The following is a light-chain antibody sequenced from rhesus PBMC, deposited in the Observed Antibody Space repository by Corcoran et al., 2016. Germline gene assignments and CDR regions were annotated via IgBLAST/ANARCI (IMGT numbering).Light chain of an antibody. V-gene: IGKV3-24*01. CDR1: QSATSS. CDR2: DAS. CDR3: LQHSNWPLT. Sequence: EIVMTQSPATLSPSPGERATLSCRASQSATSSLAWYQQKPGQAPRLLIYDASSRAPGIPDRFSGSGSETDFTLTISSLEPEDVAVYYCLQHSNWPLTFGGGTKVELK. J-gene: IGKJ4*01.